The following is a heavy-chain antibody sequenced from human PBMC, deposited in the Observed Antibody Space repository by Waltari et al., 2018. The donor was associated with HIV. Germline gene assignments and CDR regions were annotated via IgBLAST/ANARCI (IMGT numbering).Heavy chain of an antibody. J-gene: IGHJ4*02. Sequence: EVQLVESGGGLVKPGGSLRLSCAASGFTFSNAWMSWVRQAPGKGLEWVGRIKSKTDGGTTDYAAPVKGRFTISRDDSKNTLYLQMNSLKTEDTAVYYCTTDGGITMVRGVIIEGWYFDYWGQGTLVTVSS. CDR1: GFTFSNAW. CDR2: IKSKTDGGTT. CDR3: TTDGGITMVRGVIIEGWYFDY. V-gene: IGHV3-15*01. D-gene: IGHD3-10*01.